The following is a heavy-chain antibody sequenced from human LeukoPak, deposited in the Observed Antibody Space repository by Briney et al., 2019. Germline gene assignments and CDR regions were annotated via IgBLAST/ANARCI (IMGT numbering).Heavy chain of an antibody. CDR2: FDPEHGDT. J-gene: IGHJ4*02. Sequence: ASVKVSCKVSGYTLTELSMHWVRQAPGKGLEWMGGFDPEHGDTVYAQKFQGRLTMTEDTSTHTAYMELSSLRSDDTAVYYCATDPVGYCNANGCYSVDYWGQGTLVTVSS. CDR3: ATDPVGYCNANGCYSVDY. V-gene: IGHV1-24*01. CDR1: GYTLTELS. D-gene: IGHD2-15*01.